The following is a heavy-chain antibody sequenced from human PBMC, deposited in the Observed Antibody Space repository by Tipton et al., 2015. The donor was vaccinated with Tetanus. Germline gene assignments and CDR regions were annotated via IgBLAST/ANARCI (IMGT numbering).Heavy chain of an antibody. D-gene: IGHD3-3*01. Sequence: TLSLTCTVFGGSVSSGSYYWAWIRQPPGKGLEYIGYILYGASTHYNPSLKSRVTVSADPSQNQFSLKLSSVTAADTAVYYCARIHDFLSGHFDFWGQGTRVTVSS. V-gene: IGHV4-61*01. CDR1: GGSVSSGSYY. J-gene: IGHJ4*02. CDR3: ARIHDFLSGHFDF. CDR2: ILYGAST.